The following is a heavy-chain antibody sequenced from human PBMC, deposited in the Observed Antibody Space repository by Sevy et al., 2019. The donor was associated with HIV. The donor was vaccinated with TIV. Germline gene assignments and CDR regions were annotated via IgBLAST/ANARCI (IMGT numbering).Heavy chain of an antibody. D-gene: IGHD2-15*01. CDR3: ARDQQDGSYGMDV. V-gene: IGHV3-33*01. J-gene: IGHJ6*01. CDR1: GFTFSSYG. CDR2: IWYDGSNK. Sequence: GGSLRLSCAASGFTFSSYGMHWVRQAPGKGLEWVEVIWYDGSNKYYADSVKGRFTIARDNSKNTLYLQMNSLSAEDTAVYSCARDQQDGSYGMDVWGQGTMVTVSS.